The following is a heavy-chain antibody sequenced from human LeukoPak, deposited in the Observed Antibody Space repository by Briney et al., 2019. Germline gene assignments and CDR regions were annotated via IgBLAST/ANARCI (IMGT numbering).Heavy chain of an antibody. CDR1: GGSISSGTYY. CDR2: SNHSGST. V-gene: IGHV4-61*10. Sequence: SETLSLTCTVSGGSISSGTYYWSWIRQPAGKGLEWIGESNHSGSTNYNPSLKSRVTISVDTSKNQFSLKLSSVTAADTAVYYCARGHYVWGSYRIDYWGQGTLVTVSS. CDR3: ARGHYVWGSYRIDY. J-gene: IGHJ4*02. D-gene: IGHD3-16*02.